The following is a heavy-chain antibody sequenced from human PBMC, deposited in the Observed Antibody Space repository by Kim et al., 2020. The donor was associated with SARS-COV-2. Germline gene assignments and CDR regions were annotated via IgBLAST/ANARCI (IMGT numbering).Heavy chain of an antibody. V-gene: IGHV4-59*13. J-gene: IGHJ2*01. CDR2: SNNNDST. CDR1: GGSISSNY. CDR3: SRSRPVGTYGSCYF. Sequence: SETLSLTCTVSGGSISSNYWSWIRQPQGPGQEWMGISNNNDSTNTNHTPTIQITITVAAATNKYHFNLNSGPVTAAATDYYSRSRPVGTYGSCYF. D-gene: IGHD3-10*01.